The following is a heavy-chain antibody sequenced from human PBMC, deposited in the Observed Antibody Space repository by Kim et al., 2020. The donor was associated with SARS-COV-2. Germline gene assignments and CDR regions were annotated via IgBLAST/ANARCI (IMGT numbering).Heavy chain of an antibody. CDR2: ISGSGGST. Sequence: GGSLRLSCAASGFTFSSYAMSWVRQAPGKGLEWVSAISGSGGSTYYADSVKGRFTISRDNSKNTLYLQMNSLRAEDTAVYYCAKDRGAAAGKAQIKETRSFDYWGQGTLVTVSS. CDR3: AKDRGAAAGKAQIKETRSFDY. D-gene: IGHD6-13*01. CDR1: GFTFSSYA. V-gene: IGHV3-23*01. J-gene: IGHJ4*02.